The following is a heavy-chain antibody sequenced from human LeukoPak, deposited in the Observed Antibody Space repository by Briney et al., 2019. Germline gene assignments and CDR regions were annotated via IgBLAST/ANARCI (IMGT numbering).Heavy chain of an antibody. D-gene: IGHD2-21*02. CDR3: ARDSGVVVTRGVAFDI. J-gene: IGHJ3*02. V-gene: IGHV4-59*01. Sequence: SETLSLTCTVSGGAISSYYWSWIRQPPGKGLEWIGYIYYSGSTNYNPSLKSRVTISVDTSKNQFSLKLSSVTAADTAVYYCARDSGVVVTRGVAFDIWGQGTMVTVSS. CDR1: GGAISSYY. CDR2: IYYSGST.